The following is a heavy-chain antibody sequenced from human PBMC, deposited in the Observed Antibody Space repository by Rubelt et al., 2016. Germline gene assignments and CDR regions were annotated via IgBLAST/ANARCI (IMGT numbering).Heavy chain of an antibody. J-gene: IGHJ5*02. V-gene: IGHV4-39*01. D-gene: IGHD3-22*01. CDR3: ASGYDSSGYYYPDRKENWFDP. CDR1: GGSISSSSYY. CDR2: IYYSGST. Sequence: QLQLQESGPGLVKPSGTLSLTCTVSGGSISSSSYYWGWIRQPPGKGLEWIGSIYYSGSTYYNPSLKSRVTISVDTSKNQFPLKLSSVTAADTDVYYCASGYDSSGYYYPDRKENWFDPWGQGTLVTVSS.